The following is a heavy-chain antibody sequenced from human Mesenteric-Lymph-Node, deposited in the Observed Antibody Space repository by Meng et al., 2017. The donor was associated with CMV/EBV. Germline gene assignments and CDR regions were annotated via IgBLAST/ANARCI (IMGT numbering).Heavy chain of an antibody. CDR2: MHYSGSA. V-gene: IGHV4-61*01. J-gene: IGHJ6*02. CDR1: GGSVSSGSYY. Sequence: SETLSLTCTVSGGSVSSGSYYWSWIRQPPGKGLEPFGYMHYSGSANYNPSFKNRVTISVDTSRNQFSLKLSSVTAADTAVYYCARDIGRNYDLVSDDVWGQGTTVTVSS. CDR3: ARDIGRNYDLVSDDV. D-gene: IGHD3-3*01.